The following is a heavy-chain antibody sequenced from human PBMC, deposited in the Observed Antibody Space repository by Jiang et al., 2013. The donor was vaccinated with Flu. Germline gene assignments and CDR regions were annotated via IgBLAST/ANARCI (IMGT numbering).Heavy chain of an antibody. CDR3: AHSYGPRPFDY. CDR2: IYWNDDK. V-gene: IGHV2-5*01. Sequence: KPTQTLTLTCTLSGFSLSTSGVGVGWIRQPPGKALEWLALIYWNDDKRYSPSLKSRLTITKDTSKNQVVLTMTNMDPVDTATYYCAHSYGPRPFDYWGQGTLVTVSS. D-gene: IGHD3-10*01. CDR1: GFSLSTSGVG. J-gene: IGHJ4*02.